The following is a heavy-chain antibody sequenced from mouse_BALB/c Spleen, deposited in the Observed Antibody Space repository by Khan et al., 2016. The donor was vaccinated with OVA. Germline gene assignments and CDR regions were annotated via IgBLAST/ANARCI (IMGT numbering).Heavy chain of an antibody. CDR1: GYTFTTAG. CDR2: INTHSGVP. CDR3: ARAGAAFYRNDGGAMDY. V-gene: IGHV9-4*02. J-gene: IGHJ4*01. Sequence: QIQLVQSGPELKKPGETVRISCKASGYTFTTAGMQWVQKMPGKGLKWIGWINTHSGVPKYAEDFKGRFAFSLETSASTVYLQITNLKNEDTATYFGARAGAAFYRNDGGAMDYWGQGTSVTVSA. D-gene: IGHD2-14*01.